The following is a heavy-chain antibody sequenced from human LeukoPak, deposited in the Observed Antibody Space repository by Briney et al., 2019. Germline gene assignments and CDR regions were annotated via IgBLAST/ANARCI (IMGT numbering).Heavy chain of an antibody. D-gene: IGHD6-13*01. Sequence: PGGSLRLSCEASGFTFTKFWMSWVRQAPGKGLEWVANIQEDGKKENYVDSVRGRFTISRDNAKNSVYLQMNSLRAEDTALYYCARGSGSSWYFYFDYWGQGTLVTVSS. CDR2: IQEDGKKE. CDR1: GFTFTKFW. CDR3: ARGSGSSWYFYFDY. J-gene: IGHJ4*02. V-gene: IGHV3-7*03.